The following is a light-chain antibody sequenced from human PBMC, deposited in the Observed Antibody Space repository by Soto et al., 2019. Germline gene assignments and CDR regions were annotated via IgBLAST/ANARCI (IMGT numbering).Light chain of an antibody. Sequence: EIEMTQSPATLSVSPGERATLSCRASQSISSNLAWYQQKPGQAPRLLIYGASTRATGIPATFSGSGSGTEFTLTISSLQSEDFAVYYCQQYNNWAFTFGHGTKVDIK. CDR3: QQYNNWAFT. V-gene: IGKV3-15*01. CDR2: GAS. J-gene: IGKJ3*01. CDR1: QSISSN.